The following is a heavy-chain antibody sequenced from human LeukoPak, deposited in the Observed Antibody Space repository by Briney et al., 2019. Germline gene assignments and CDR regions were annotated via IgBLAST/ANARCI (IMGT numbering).Heavy chain of an antibody. D-gene: IGHD2-21*01. Sequence: GASVKVSCKASGYTFTGYYMHWVRQAPGQGLEWMGWINPNSGGTNYAQKFQGRVTMTRDTSISTAYMELSRLRSDDTAVFYCARLPLWGDAFDIWGQGTMVTVSS. CDR2: INPNSGGT. CDR3: ARLPLWGDAFDI. J-gene: IGHJ3*02. V-gene: IGHV1-2*02. CDR1: GYTFTGYY.